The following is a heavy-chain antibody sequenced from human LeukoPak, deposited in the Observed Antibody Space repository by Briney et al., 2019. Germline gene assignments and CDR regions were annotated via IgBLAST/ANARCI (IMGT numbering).Heavy chain of an antibody. CDR3: AKTSIAASFDY. CDR2: IWYDGSNK. Sequence: GGSLRLSCAASGFTFSSYGMHWVRQAPGKGLEWVAVIWYDGSNKYYADSVKGRFTISRDNSKNTLYPQMNSLRAEDTAVYYCAKTSIAASFDYWGQGTLVTVSS. V-gene: IGHV3-33*06. J-gene: IGHJ4*02. CDR1: GFTFSSYG. D-gene: IGHD6-6*01.